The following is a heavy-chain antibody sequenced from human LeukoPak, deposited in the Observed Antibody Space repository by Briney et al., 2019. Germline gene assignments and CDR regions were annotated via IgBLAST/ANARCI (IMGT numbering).Heavy chain of an antibody. CDR2: INHSGSA. Sequence: SETLSLTCAVSGGSFSGYFWSWIRQPPGKGLEWIGEINHSGSANYNPSLKSRVTISVDTSKNQFSLKLSSVTAADTAVYYCARNRRSSPRSGYDYYYYYGMDVWGQGTTVTVSS. D-gene: IGHD5-12*01. J-gene: IGHJ6*02. CDR1: GGSFSGYF. V-gene: IGHV4-34*01. CDR3: ARNRRSSPRSGYDYYYYYGMDV.